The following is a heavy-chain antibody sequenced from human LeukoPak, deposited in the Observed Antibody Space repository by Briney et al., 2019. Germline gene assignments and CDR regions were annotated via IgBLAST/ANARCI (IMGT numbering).Heavy chain of an antibody. D-gene: IGHD3-22*01. CDR2: ISGSGGST. CDR1: GFTFSTYG. V-gene: IGHV3-23*01. CDR3: AKAAAGYYYDSSGPYFDY. J-gene: IGHJ4*02. Sequence: GGSLRLSCAASGFTFSTYGMSWVRQAPGKGLEWVSAISGSGGSTYYADSVKGRFTISRDNSKNTLYLQMNSLRAEDTAVYYCAKAAAGYYYDSSGPYFDYWGQGTLVTVSS.